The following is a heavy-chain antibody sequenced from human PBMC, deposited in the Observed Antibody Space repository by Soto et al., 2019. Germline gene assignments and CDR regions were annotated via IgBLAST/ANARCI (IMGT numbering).Heavy chain of an antibody. D-gene: IGHD2-2*01. J-gene: IGHJ5*02. CDR3: ARGRKLYCSSTSCHHNWFDP. V-gene: IGHV1-8*01. CDR2: MNPNSGNT. CDR1: GYTFTSYD. Sequence: QVQLVQSGAEVKKPGASVKVSCQASGYTFTSYDINWVRQATGQGLEWMGWMNPNSGNTGYAQKFQGRVTMTRNTSISTAYMELSSLRSEDTAVYYCARGRKLYCSSTSCHHNWFDPWGQGTLVTVSS.